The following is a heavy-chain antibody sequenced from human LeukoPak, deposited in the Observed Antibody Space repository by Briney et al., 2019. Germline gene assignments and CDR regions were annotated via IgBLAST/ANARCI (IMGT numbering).Heavy chain of an antibody. D-gene: IGHD1-26*01. V-gene: IGHV1-69*13. Sequence: GASVKVSCKASGYTFTSYGISWVRQAPGQGLEWMGGIIPIFGTANYAQKFQGRVTITADESTSTAYMELSSLRSEDTAVYYCARVGGSRTFDYWGQGTLVTVSS. J-gene: IGHJ4*02. CDR2: IIPIFGTA. CDR1: GYTFTSYG. CDR3: ARVGGSRTFDY.